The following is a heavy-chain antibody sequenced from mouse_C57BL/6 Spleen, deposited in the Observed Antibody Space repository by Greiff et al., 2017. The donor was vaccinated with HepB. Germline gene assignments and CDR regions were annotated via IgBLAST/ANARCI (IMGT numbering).Heavy chain of an antibody. Sequence: QVQLQQPGAELVKPGASVKLSCKASGYTFTSYWMQWVKQRPGQGLEWIGEIDPSDSYTNYNQKFKGKATLTVDTSSSTAYMQLSSLTSEDSAVYYCARHYAGSSYGYFDVWGTGTTVTVSS. D-gene: IGHD1-1*01. J-gene: IGHJ1*03. V-gene: IGHV1-50*01. CDR1: GYTFTSYW. CDR3: ARHYAGSSYGYFDV. CDR2: IDPSDSYT.